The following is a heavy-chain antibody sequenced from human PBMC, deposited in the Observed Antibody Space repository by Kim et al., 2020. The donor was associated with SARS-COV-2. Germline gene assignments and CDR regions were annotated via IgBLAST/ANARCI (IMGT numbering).Heavy chain of an antibody. CDR3: VRGRNYAFES. CDR2: DE. Sequence: DEYYAVAVRGRFTISTDPAKNTLYLQMNSLRPEDTAVYYCVRGRNYAFESWGQGTLVTVSS. D-gene: IGHD1-7*01. J-gene: IGHJ5*01. V-gene: IGHV3-30*03.